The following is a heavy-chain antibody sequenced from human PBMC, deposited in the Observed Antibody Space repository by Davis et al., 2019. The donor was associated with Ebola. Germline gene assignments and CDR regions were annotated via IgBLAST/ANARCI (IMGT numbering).Heavy chain of an antibody. D-gene: IGHD6-13*01. CDR1: GGSISSSNW. J-gene: IGHJ4*02. CDR3: AREVSSSWYYFDY. CDR2: IYHSGST. Sequence: PSETLSLTCAVSGGSISSSNWWSWVRQPPGKGLEWIGEIYHSGSTNYNPSLKSRVTISVDKSKNQFSLKLSSVTAADTAVYYCAREVSSSWYYFDYWGQGTLVTVSS. V-gene: IGHV4-4*02.